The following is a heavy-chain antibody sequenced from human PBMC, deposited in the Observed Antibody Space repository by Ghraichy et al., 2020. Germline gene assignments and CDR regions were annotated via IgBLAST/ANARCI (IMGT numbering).Heavy chain of an antibody. CDR2: IYHSGTT. CDR3: TRDPGWTTAGFDL. J-gene: IGHJ2*01. V-gene: IGHV4-4*02. Sequence: SETLSLTCAVSGDSINSNNWWNWVRQPPGKGLEWIGEIYHSGTTKYNPSLKSRVTISVDNSKSQSSLNLTSVTAADAAVYYCTRDPGWTTAGFDLWGRGTLVTVSS. D-gene: IGHD4-17*01. CDR1: GDSINSNNW.